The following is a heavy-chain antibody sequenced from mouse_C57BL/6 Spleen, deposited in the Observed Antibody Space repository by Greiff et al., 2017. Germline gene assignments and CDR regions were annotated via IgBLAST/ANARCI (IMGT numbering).Heavy chain of an antibody. V-gene: IGHV10-1*01. D-gene: IGHD3-2*02. CDR1: GFSFNTYA. J-gene: IGHJ3*01. Sequence: EVQLVESGGGLVQPKGSLKLSCAASGFSFNTYAMNWVRQAPGKGLEWVARIRSKSNNYATYYADSVKDRFTISRDDSESILYLQMNNLKTEDTAMYYCVRHGGIDSSGYGWFACWGQGALVTVSA. CDR3: VRHGGIDSSGYGWFAC. CDR2: IRSKSNNYAT.